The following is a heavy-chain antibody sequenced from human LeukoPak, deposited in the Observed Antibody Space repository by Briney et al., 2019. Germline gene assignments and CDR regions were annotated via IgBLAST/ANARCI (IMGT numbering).Heavy chain of an antibody. CDR2: VRYHGNNQ. Sequence: PGGSLRLSCAASGFVFRDYGMHWVRQAPGKGLEWVAFVRYHGNNQYYAASVKGRFTISRDNSKNTLYLQMNSLRAEDTAVYSCAKEFDSGYHSEGPHYWSLGTLVTVSS. CDR3: AKEFDSGYHSEGPHY. V-gene: IGHV3-30*02. CDR1: GFVFRDYG. J-gene: IGHJ4*02. D-gene: IGHD5-12*01.